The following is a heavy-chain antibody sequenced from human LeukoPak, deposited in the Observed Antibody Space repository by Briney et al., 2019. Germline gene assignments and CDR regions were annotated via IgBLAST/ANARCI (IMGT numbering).Heavy chain of an antibody. V-gene: IGHV4-39*01. CDR1: GGSISSSSYY. CDR2: IYYSGST. D-gene: IGHD6-13*01. J-gene: IGHJ5*02. CDR3: ARRGRSSPTRGIAYWFDP. Sequence: SETLSLTCTLSGGSISSSSYYWGWIRQPPGKGLEWIESIYYSGSTYYNPSLKSRVTISVDTSKNQFSLKLSSVTAADTAVYYCARRGRSSPTRGIAYWFDPWGQGTLVTVSS.